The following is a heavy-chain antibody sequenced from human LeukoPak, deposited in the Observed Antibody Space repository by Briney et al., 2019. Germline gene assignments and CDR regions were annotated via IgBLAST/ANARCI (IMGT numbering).Heavy chain of an antibody. CDR3: ARRWKLSLDV. J-gene: IGHJ6*02. D-gene: IGHD5-24*01. CDR2: IKEDGNVK. Sequence: GGSLRLSCAASGFTFSIYWMTWVRQAPGKGLEWVANIKEDGNVKYYVDSVKGRFTISRDNAKKSLYLQMNNLRGEDTAVYFCARRWKLSLDVWGQGTTVTVSS. V-gene: IGHV3-7*01. CDR1: GFTFSIYW.